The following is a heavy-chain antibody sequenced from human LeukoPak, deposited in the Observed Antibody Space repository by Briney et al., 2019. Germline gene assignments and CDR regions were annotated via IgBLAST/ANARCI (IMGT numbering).Heavy chain of an antibody. V-gene: IGHV5-51*01. CDR2: IHPGDSDT. D-gene: IGHD2-15*01. CDR3: ALKSRGYCSGGRCYIGY. CDR1: GYSFTNYW. Sequence: GESLKISCKGSGYSFTNYWIGWERQMPGKGLEWMGIIHPGDSDTRYSPSFQGQVTISADKSISTAYLQWSSLRASDSAMYYCALKSRGYCSGGRCYIGYWGQGTLVTVSS. J-gene: IGHJ4*02.